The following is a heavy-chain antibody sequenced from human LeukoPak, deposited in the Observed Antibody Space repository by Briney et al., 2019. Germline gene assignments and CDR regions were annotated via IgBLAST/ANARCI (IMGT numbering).Heavy chain of an antibody. D-gene: IGHD2-2*02. CDR2: INPSGGST. V-gene: IGHV1-46*01. CDR3: ASSRYCSSTSCYTSDY. Sequence: ASVKVSCKASGYTFTSYYMHWVRQAPAQGLEWMGIINPSGGSTSYAQKFQGRVTMTRDTSTSTVYMELSSLRSEDTAVYYCASSRYCSSTSCYTSDYWGQGTLVTVSS. J-gene: IGHJ4*02. CDR1: GYTFTSYY.